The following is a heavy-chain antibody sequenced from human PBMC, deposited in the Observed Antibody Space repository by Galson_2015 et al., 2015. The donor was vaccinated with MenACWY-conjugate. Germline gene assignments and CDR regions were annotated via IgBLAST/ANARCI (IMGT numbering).Heavy chain of an antibody. V-gene: IGHV1-46*01. CDR2: INPSGGGT. Sequence: SVKVSCKASGYTFSSYHMHWVRQAPGQGLEWMGIINPSGGGTSSAQTLQGRVTMTRDTSTSTVYMELSSLRSEDTAVYYCARLGYYSSRTCYLAFFDYWGQGTLVTVSS. CDR3: ARLGYYSSRTCYLAFFDY. CDR1: GYTFSSYH. D-gene: IGHD2-2*01. J-gene: IGHJ4*02.